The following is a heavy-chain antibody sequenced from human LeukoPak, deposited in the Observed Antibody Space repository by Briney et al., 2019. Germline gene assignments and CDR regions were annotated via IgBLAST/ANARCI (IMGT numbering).Heavy chain of an antibody. Sequence: ASVKVSCKASGYTFTSYYMHWVRQAPGQGLEWMGIINPSGGSTSYAQKFQGRATMTRDTSTSTVYMELSSLRSEDTAVYYCAREGLAFGELSAWLDPWGQGTLVTVSS. CDR3: AREGLAFGELSAWLDP. V-gene: IGHV1-46*01. D-gene: IGHD3-10*01. CDR1: GYTFTSYY. CDR2: INPSGGST. J-gene: IGHJ5*02.